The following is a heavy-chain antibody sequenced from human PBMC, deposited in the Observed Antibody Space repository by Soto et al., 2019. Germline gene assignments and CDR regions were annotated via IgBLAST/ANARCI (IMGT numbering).Heavy chain of an antibody. V-gene: IGHV3-7*01. D-gene: IGHD1-1*01. CDR1: GFTFSDYW. CDR3: FLIILGRAETVQHY. Sequence: GGSLRLSCAASGFTFSDYWMNWVRRAPGKGLEWLANIKQDGTEKYYVDSVKGRFTISRDNAKNSLYLQMNSLRGEDTAVYYCFLIILGRAETVQHYWGQGSLVTGSS. CDR2: IKQDGTEK. J-gene: IGHJ4*02.